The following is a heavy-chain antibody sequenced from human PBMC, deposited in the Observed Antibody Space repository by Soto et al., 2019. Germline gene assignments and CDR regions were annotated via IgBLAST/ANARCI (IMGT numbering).Heavy chain of an antibody. Sequence: WGSLRLSCEASGFIFNNYGMSWFRQSPGKGLEWVSSISDSGESTYYADSMRGRFTISRDNSKNTLYLQVNSLRPEDTAMYYCVKDLYRSSTMPCLDHWGQGALVTVSS. J-gene: IGHJ4*02. V-gene: IGHV3-23*01. CDR3: VKDLYRSSTMPCLDH. CDR1: GFIFNNYG. CDR2: ISDSGEST. D-gene: IGHD1-1*01.